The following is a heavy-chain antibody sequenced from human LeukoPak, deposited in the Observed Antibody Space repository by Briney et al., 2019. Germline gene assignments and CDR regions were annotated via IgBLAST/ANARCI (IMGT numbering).Heavy chain of an antibody. D-gene: IGHD2-2*01. CDR3: ARGVDCSSTSCPDFYYYYGMDV. CDR1: GDSVSSNSAA. CDR2: TYYRSKWYN. V-gene: IGHV6-1*01. J-gene: IGHJ6*02. Sequence: SQTLSLTCAISGDSVSSNSAAWNWIRQSPSRGLEWLGRTYYRSKWYNEYAVSVKSRITINPDTSKNQFSLQLNSVTPEDTAVYYCARGVDCSSTSCPDFYYYYGMDVWGQGTSVTVSS.